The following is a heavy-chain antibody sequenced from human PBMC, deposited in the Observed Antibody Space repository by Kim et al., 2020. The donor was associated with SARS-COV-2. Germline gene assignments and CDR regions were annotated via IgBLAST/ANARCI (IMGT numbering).Heavy chain of an antibody. CDR1: GGSFSGYY. Sequence: SETLSLTCAVYGGSFSGYYWSWIRQPPGKGLEWIGEINHSGSTNYNPSLKSRVTISVDTSKNQFSLKLSSVTAADTAVYYCARVGRHSSSWGLRGNYYY. D-gene: IGHD6-13*01. J-gene: IGHJ6*01. CDR3: ARVGRHSSSWGLRGNYYY. CDR2: INHSGST. V-gene: IGHV4-34*01.